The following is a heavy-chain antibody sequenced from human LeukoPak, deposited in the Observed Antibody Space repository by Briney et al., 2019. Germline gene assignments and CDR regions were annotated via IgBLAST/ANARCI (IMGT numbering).Heavy chain of an antibody. CDR2: IYYSGDT. J-gene: IGHJ4*02. V-gene: IGHV4-30-4*01. CDR1: SDSFSGGVYY. D-gene: IGHD7-27*01. Sequence: PSQTLSLTCTVSSDSFSGGVYYWSWIRHLPGEGLEWIGYIYYSGDTFYNPSLKSRVTISMDTSKDQFSLRLSSVTVADTAVYYCARFSPRAMGNYLDFWGQGTLVTVSS. CDR3: ARFSPRAMGNYLDF.